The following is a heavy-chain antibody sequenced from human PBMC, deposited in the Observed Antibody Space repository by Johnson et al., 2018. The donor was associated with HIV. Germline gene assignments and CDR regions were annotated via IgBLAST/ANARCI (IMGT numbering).Heavy chain of an antibody. D-gene: IGHD1-7*01. CDR1: GFTFSDYY. J-gene: IGHJ3*02. Sequence: VQLVESGGGLVKPGGSLRLSCAASGFTFSDYYMSWIRQAPGKGLEWVSGISWNSGSIGYADSVKGRFTISRDNSKNSLYLQMNSLRTEDTALYYCAKETKSKAFDIWGQGTMVTVSS. V-gene: IGHV3-9*01. CDR3: AKETKSKAFDI. CDR2: ISWNSGSI.